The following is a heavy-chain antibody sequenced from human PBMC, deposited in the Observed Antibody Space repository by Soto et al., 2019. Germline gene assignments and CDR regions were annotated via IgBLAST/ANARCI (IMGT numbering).Heavy chain of an antibody. J-gene: IGHJ5*02. V-gene: IGHV3-33*06. CDR1: GFTFSNYG. D-gene: IGHD3-10*01. Sequence: QVQLVESGGGVVQPGRSLRLSCAASGFTFSNYGMQWVRQAPGKGLEWVAVIWFDGSNKYYADSVKGRFTISRDNSKNTLYLKMDNLRAEDTAVYYCAKDHSYGSGTSYGHNWFDPWGQGTLVTVSS. CDR2: IWFDGSNK. CDR3: AKDHSYGSGTSYGHNWFDP.